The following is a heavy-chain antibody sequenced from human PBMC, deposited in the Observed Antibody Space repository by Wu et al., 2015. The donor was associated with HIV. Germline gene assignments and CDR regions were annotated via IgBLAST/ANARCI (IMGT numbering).Heavy chain of an antibody. CDR3: ARVGCSPTSCWYYFDY. D-gene: IGHD2-2*01. V-gene: IGHV1-18*04. CDR1: GYAFIRYG. J-gene: IGHJ4*02. CDR2: ISAYNENK. Sequence: QVQLVQSGAEVKKPGASVKISCKASGYAFIRYGISWVRQAPGQGLEWLGWISAYNENKKFAQKFQGRVTLTTDTSTSTGYMELRSLRSDDTAVYYCARVGCSPTSCWYYFDYWGQGNPGRRLL.